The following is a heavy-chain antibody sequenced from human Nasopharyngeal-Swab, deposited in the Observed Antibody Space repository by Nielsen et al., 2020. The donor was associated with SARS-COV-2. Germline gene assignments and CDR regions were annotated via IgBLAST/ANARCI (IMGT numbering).Heavy chain of an antibody. Sequence: ESLQISCAVSGGSICSSSYYWGWIRQPPGKGLEWLGSIYYRGSTYYNPSLKSRVTISVDASKSEFSLKLSSVTEADAEVYEGERKKGERRKKGGGGKDRGWFDPWGQGTLVTVSS. CDR1: GGSICSSSYY. V-gene: IGHV4-39*01. D-gene: IGHD3-16*01. J-gene: IGHJ5*02. CDR3: ERKKGERRKKGGGGKDRGWFDP. CDR2: IYYRGST.